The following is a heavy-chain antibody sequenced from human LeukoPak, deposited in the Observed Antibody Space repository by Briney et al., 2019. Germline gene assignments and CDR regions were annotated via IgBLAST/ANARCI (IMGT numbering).Heavy chain of an antibody. CDR3: ARDGFDFWSGYHISP. CDR2: IYTSGST. V-gene: IGHV4-4*07. Sequence: SETLSLTCTVSGGSISSYYWSWIRQPAGKGLEWIGRIYTSGSTNYNPSLKSRVTMSVDTSKNQFSLKLRSVTAADTAVYYCARDGFDFWSGYHISPWGQGTLVTVSS. J-gene: IGHJ5*02. D-gene: IGHD3-3*01. CDR1: GGSISSYY.